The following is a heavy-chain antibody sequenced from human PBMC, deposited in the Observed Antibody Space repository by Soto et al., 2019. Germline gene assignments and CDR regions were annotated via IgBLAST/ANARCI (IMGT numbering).Heavy chain of an antibody. D-gene: IGHD3-22*01. CDR1: GFTFSSYD. Sequence: EVQLVESGGGLVQPGGSLRLSCAASGFTFSSYDMHWVRQATGKGLEWVSAIGTAGDTYYPGSVKGRFTISRENAKNFLYLQMNGLRAGDTAVYYCARAYYDSSGYYYAGAFDIWGQGTMVTVSS. CDR2: IGTAGDT. J-gene: IGHJ3*02. CDR3: ARAYYDSSGYYYAGAFDI. V-gene: IGHV3-13*01.